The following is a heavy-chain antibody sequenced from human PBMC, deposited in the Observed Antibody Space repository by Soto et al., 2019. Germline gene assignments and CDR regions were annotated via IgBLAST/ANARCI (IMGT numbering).Heavy chain of an antibody. V-gene: IGHV3-74*01. J-gene: IGHJ4*02. D-gene: IGHD6-13*01. CDR1: GFTFSTYW. CDR3: ARTAALRVFDY. CDR2: INSDGSTT. Sequence: GSLRLSCAASGFTFSTYWMHWVRQAPGKGLVWVSRINSDGSTTSYADSVKGRFTISRDNAKNTLYLQMNSLRAEDTAVYYCARTAALRVFDYWGQGTLVTVSS.